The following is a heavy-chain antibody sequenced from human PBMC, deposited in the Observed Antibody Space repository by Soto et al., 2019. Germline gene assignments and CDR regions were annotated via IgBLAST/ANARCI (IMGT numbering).Heavy chain of an antibody. V-gene: IGHV3-23*01. CDR3: AKELTGVAGNYFDY. J-gene: IGHJ4*02. CDR1: GFTFSDYA. Sequence: EVQVLESGGGLVQPGGSLRLSCAASGFTFSDYAMSWVRQAPGKGLEWVSAISGSGGNTYIADSVKGRFTISRDNSKNTVYLEMNSLRAEDTAVYYCAKELTGVAGNYFDYWGQGTLVTVSS. CDR2: ISGSGGNT. D-gene: IGHD6-19*01.